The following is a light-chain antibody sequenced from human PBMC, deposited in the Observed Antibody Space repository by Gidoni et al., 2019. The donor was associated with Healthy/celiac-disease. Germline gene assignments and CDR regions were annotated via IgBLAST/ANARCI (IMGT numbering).Light chain of an antibody. V-gene: IGLV2-23*03. J-gene: IGLJ3*02. CDR3: CSYAGSSTFWV. CDR2: EGS. Sequence: QSALTQPASVSGSHGPSITLPCTGTSSDVGSYHLVPWYQQHPGKAPKLMIYEGSKRPSGVSNRCSGSKCGNTASLTISGLQAEDEADYYCCSYAGSSTFWVFGGGTKLTVL. CDR1: SSDVGSYHL.